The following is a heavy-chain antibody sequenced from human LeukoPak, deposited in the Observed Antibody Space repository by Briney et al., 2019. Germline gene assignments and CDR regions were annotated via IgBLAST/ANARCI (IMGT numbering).Heavy chain of an antibody. J-gene: IGHJ6*03. D-gene: IGHD3-10*01. CDR2: IIPIFGTA. V-gene: IGHV1-69*05. CDR3: ARDRWAITMVRGVYYMDV. Sequence: ASVKVSCKASGGTFSSYAISWVRQAPGQGLEWMGRIIPIFGTANYAQEFQGRVTIITDESTSTAYMELSSLRSEDTAVYYCARDRWAITMVRGVYYMDVWGKGTTVTVSS. CDR1: GGTFSSYA.